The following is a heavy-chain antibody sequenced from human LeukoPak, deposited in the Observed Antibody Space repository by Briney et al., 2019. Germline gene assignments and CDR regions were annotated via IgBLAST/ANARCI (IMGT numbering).Heavy chain of an antibody. Sequence: SETLSLTCTVSGGSISSGSYYWSWIRQPARKGLEWIGRIYTSGSTNYNPSLKSRVTISVDTSKNQFSLKLSSVTAADTAVYYCARVNFWSGTIDYWGQGTLVTVSS. J-gene: IGHJ4*02. CDR1: GGSISSGSYY. CDR3: ARVNFWSGTIDY. CDR2: IYTSGST. V-gene: IGHV4-61*02. D-gene: IGHD3-3*01.